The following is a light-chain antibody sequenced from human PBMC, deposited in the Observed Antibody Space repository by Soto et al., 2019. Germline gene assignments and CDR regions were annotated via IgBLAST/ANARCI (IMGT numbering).Light chain of an antibody. Sequence: QPVLTQSSSASASLGSSVKLTCTLSSGHSSYIIAWHQQQPGKAPRYLMKLEGSGSYNKGSGVPDRFSGSRSGADRYLTISNLQSEDEADYYCETWDSNSVVFGGGTKLTVL. CDR2: LEGSGSY. J-gene: IGLJ2*01. CDR3: ETWDSNSVV. V-gene: IGLV4-60*03. CDR1: SGHSSYI.